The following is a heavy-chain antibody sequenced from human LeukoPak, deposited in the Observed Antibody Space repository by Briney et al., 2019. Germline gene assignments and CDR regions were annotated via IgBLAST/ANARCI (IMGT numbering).Heavy chain of an antibody. Sequence: ASVTVSCKASGYTFTSYGITWVRQAPGQGLEWMGWIRRSNGDTNDAQKLQGRVTMTTDTSTSTAYMELRGLRSDDTAVYYCARAPTTYNNAWGGYWGQGTLVAVSP. D-gene: IGHD6-19*01. J-gene: IGHJ4*02. CDR1: GYTFTSYG. CDR2: IRRSNGDT. V-gene: IGHV1-18*01. CDR3: ARAPTTYNNAWGGY.